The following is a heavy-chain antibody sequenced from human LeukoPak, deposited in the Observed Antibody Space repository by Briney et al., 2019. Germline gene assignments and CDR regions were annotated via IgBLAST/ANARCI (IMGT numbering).Heavy chain of an antibody. CDR3: ARGTGEGYTYGRYYFDY. D-gene: IGHD5-18*01. J-gene: IGHJ4*02. CDR2: INPNSGVT. CDR1: RYTFTGYY. V-gene: IGHV1-2*02. Sequence: GASAKVSCKASRYTFTGYYMHWVRQAPGQGLEWMGWINPNSGVTDYAQNFQGRVTMTRDTSISTAYVELSRLRSDDTAVYYCARGTGEGYTYGRYYFDYWGQGTLVTVSS.